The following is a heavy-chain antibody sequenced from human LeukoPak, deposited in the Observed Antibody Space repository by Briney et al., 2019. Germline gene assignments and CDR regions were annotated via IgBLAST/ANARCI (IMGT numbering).Heavy chain of an antibody. CDR3: ARPGGYGVQPLDF. J-gene: IGHJ4*02. CDR1: GFIFSSYG. D-gene: IGHD5-12*01. CDR2: IQHDGSEK. Sequence: GGSLRLSCDASGFIFSSYGMSWFRQAPGKGLEWVADIQHDGSEKYYVGSVEGRFTISRDKAKNSVSLQMNSLRAEDTAVYYCARPGGYGVQPLDFWGQGTLVTVST. V-gene: IGHV3-7*01.